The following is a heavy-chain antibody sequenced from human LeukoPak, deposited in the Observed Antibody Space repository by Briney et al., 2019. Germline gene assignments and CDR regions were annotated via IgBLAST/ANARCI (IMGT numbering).Heavy chain of an antibody. CDR1: GDSISSINYY. CDR3: ARVRDSNYAYPFDY. J-gene: IGHJ4*02. Sequence: ETLSLTCTVSGDSISSINYYWGWIRQPPGKGLEWIGSIYRTGSTYYNPSLKSRVTISEDTSKNQFSLKLSSVTAADTAVYYCARVRDSNYAYPFDYWGQGTLVTVSS. CDR2: IYRTGST. V-gene: IGHV4-39*07. D-gene: IGHD4-11*01.